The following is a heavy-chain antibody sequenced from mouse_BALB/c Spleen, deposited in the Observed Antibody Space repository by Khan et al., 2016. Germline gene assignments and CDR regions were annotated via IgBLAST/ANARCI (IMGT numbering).Heavy chain of an antibody. Sequence: QLQESGPGLVKPSQSLSLTCTVTGYSITSDYAWNWIRQFPGNKLEWMGYISYSGSTSYNPSLKSRISITRDTSKNQFFLQLNSVTTEDTATYYCARWGYSNYYFDYWGHDTTLTISS. CDR1: GYSITSDYA. CDR3: ARWGYSNYYFDY. CDR2: ISYSGST. J-gene: IGHJ2*01. V-gene: IGHV3-2*02. D-gene: IGHD2-5*01.